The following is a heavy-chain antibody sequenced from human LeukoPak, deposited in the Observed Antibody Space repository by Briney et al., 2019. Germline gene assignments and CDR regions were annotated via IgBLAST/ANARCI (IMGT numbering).Heavy chain of an antibody. CDR1: VFTFSDSY. Sequence: GGSLRLSGAASVFTFSDSYMSWIRQAPGKGLEWVSYISGSSTFTNFADSVRGRFTISRDNAKNSLYLQMNGLRAEDTAVYYCGRGRELLGWYFDLWGRGTLVTVSS. J-gene: IGHJ2*01. CDR2: ISGSSTFT. V-gene: IGHV3-11*05. CDR3: GRGRELLGWYFDL. D-gene: IGHD1-7*01.